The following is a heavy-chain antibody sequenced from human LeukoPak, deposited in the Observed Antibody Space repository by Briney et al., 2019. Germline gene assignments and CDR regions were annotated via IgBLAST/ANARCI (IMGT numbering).Heavy chain of an antibody. CDR3: ARVGYTGTWYSSPPFDY. V-gene: IGHV3-66*01. Sequence: PGGSLRLSCAASGFTFSSNYMSWVRQPPGKGLEWVSIIYSGGSTYYADSVKGRFTISRDNSKNTLYLQMNSLRAEDTAVYYCARVGYTGTWYSSPPFDYWGQGTLVTVSS. J-gene: IGHJ4*02. CDR1: GFTFSSNY. CDR2: IYSGGST. D-gene: IGHD6-13*01.